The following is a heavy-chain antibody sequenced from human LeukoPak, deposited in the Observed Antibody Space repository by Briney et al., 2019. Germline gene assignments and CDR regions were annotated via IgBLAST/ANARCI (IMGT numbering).Heavy chain of an antibody. CDR1: GFTFSTYA. D-gene: IGHD6-19*01. V-gene: IGHV3-64D*09. CDR2: VSSNVYST. J-gene: IGHJ4*02. Sequence: GGSLRLSCSASGFTFSTYAMHWVRQAPGKGLEYVSSVSSNVYSTHYADSVKGRFAISRDNSKNTLYLQMSSLRTEDTAVYYCVKDSKSSGWYIPPNFDYWGQGTLVTVSS. CDR3: VKDSKSSGWYIPPNFDY.